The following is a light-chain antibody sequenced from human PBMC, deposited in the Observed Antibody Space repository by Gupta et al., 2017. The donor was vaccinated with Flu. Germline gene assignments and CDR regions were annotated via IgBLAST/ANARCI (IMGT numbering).Light chain of an antibody. V-gene: IGKV1-17*01. J-gene: IGKJ2*01. CDR2: AAS. CDR3: LQHNSYPRYT. CDR1: QGIRND. Sequence: SLSASLGDRITITCRASQGIRNDLSWFQQKPGKAPKRLIYAASSLQSGVPSRFSGSGSGTEFTLTISSLQHEDFATYYCLQHNSYPRYTFGQGTKLEIK.